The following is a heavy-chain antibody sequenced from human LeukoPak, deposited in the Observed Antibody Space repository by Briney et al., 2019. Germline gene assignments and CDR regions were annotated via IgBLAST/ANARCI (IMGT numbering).Heavy chain of an antibody. Sequence: SETLSLTRTVSEDSISDYYRGWIRQPPGKGLEWIGYFYNSGRSPYNPSLKSRVTISADTSKNHFSLKLNSVTTADTAVYYCTRGAGWLIDYWGQGILVTVSS. D-gene: IGHD3-16*01. V-gene: IGHV4-59*01. CDR1: EDSISDYY. J-gene: IGHJ4*02. CDR3: TRGAGWLIDY. CDR2: FYNSGRS.